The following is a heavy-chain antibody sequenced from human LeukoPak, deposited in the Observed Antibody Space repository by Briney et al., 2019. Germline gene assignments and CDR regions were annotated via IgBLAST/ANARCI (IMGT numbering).Heavy chain of an antibody. CDR1: GFTFTTYT. J-gene: IGHJ3*02. Sequence: GGPLRLSCAASGFTFTTYTICWVRHTPAKGLEWVSAISGSATSTYYADSVKGRFTISRDNSKNTLYLQMSSLRAEDTAIYYCAREYKIPATGTLGFDIWGPGTMVTVSS. D-gene: IGHD1-1*01. V-gene: IGHV3-23*01. CDR3: AREYKIPATGTLGFDI. CDR2: ISGSATST.